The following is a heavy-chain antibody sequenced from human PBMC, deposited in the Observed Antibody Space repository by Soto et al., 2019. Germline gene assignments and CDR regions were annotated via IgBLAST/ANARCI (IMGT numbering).Heavy chain of an antibody. Sequence: PSETLSLTCSVSGGSVSSGSYYWSWIRQPPGKGLEWIGYVYYSGGTNYNPSLKSRVTMSVDTSKNQFSLYLQMGSLRAEDMAVYYCARDYCPGGVCYTIFDYWGQGTLVTVSS. V-gene: IGHV4-61*01. CDR2: VYYSGGT. J-gene: IGHJ4*02. D-gene: IGHD2-8*02. CDR1: GGSVSSGSYY. CDR3: ARDYCPGGVCYTIFDY.